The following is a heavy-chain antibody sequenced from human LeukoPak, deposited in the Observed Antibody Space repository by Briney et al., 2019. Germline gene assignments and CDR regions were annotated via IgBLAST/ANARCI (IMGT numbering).Heavy chain of an antibody. CDR2: VNHAGIT. CDR3: ARHSTHRQCGSGWCADNWFDP. CDR1: GGSFTTYY. J-gene: IGHJ5*02. D-gene: IGHD6-19*01. Sequence: PSETLSLTCAVYGGSFTTYYWSWIRQPPGKGLEWIGEVNHAGITNYNPSLKSRATISVDTSKNQFSLKLTSVSAADTAVYYCARHSTHRQCGSGWCADNWFDPWGQGTLVTVSS. V-gene: IGHV4-34*01.